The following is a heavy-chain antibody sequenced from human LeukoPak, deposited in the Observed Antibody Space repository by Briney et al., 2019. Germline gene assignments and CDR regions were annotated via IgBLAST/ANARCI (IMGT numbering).Heavy chain of an antibody. V-gene: IGHV3-23*01. Sequence: AGGSLRLSCAASGFTFSNYAMSWVRQAPGKGLEWVSAISGGGGPTYYADSVKGRFTISRDNSKNTLYLQMNSLRAEDTAVYYCAKDNTYRNAFDIWGQGTMVTVSS. CDR1: GFTFSNYA. CDR3: AKDNTYRNAFDI. D-gene: IGHD2-21*01. CDR2: ISGGGGPT. J-gene: IGHJ3*02.